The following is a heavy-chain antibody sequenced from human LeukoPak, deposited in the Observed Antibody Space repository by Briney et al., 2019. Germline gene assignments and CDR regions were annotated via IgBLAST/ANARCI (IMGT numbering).Heavy chain of an antibody. Sequence: GGSLRLSCATSGVTFSSYAMGWVRQAPGKGLEWVSAISGSGSSTYYADSVKGRFTISRDNSKNTLYLQMNGLRAEDTAVYYCAKRHYDFWTGYGYYVDYWGQGTLVTVSS. CDR3: AKRHYDFWTGYGYYVDY. J-gene: IGHJ4*02. CDR2: ISGSGSST. CDR1: GVTFSSYA. D-gene: IGHD3-3*01. V-gene: IGHV3-23*01.